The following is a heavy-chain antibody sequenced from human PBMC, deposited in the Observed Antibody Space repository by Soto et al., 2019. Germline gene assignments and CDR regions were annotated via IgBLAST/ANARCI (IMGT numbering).Heavy chain of an antibody. D-gene: IGHD3-16*01. CDR1: GLTFSGHA. J-gene: IGHJ5*02. CDR2: ISESGDRT. Sequence: EVQLLDSGGGLVQPGGSPRLSCAASGLTFSGHAMTWVRQYAGKGLEWVSTISESGDRTYYADSVKGRFSISRDNSKNTLYLQMNSLRAEDTAVYYCVPGSSGAVGEDRWGQGTLVTVSS. CDR3: VPGSSGAVGEDR. V-gene: IGHV3-23*01.